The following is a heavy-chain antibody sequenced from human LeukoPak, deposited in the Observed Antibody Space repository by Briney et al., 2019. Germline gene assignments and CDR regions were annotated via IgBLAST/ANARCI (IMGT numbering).Heavy chain of an antibody. D-gene: IGHD6-19*01. CDR2: IWYDGSNK. CDR3: ARDLEAGTDYFDY. J-gene: IGHJ4*02. V-gene: IGHV3-33*01. CDR1: GFTFSSYG. Sequence: GGSLRLSCAASGFTFSSYGMHWVRQAPGKGLEWVAVIWYDGSNKYYADSVKGRFTISRDNSKNTLYLQMNSLRAEDTAVYYRARDLEAGTDYFDYWGQGTLVTVSS.